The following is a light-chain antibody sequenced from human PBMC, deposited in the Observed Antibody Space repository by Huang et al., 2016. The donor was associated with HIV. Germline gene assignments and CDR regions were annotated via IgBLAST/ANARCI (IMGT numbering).Light chain of an antibody. CDR2: DVS. Sequence: EIVLTQSPGSLSLSPGERATLSCRASQSVRSSELGWYQQKPGQAPRLLIYDVSTRATDVPDRFSGSGSGTDFTLTITRLEPEDLAVYYCQHYGNSPTSWWTFGQGTKVEIK. CDR3: QHYGNSPTSWWT. CDR1: QSVRSSE. J-gene: IGKJ1*01. V-gene: IGKV3-20*01.